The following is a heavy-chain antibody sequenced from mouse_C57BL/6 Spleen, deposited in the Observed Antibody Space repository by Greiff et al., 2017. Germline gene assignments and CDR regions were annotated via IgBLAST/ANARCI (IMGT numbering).Heavy chain of an antibody. J-gene: IGHJ2*01. CDR1: GYAFSSSW. Sequence: VQLQESGAELVKPGASVKISCKASGYAFSSSWMNWVKQRPGQGLEWIGRIYPGDGDTNYNGKFKGKATLTADKSSSTAYMQLSSLTSEDSAVYVCARENGCYWYYFDDWGKGTTLTVSS. D-gene: IGHD2-3*01. CDR2: IYPGDGDT. V-gene: IGHV1-82*01. CDR3: ARENGCYWYYFDD.